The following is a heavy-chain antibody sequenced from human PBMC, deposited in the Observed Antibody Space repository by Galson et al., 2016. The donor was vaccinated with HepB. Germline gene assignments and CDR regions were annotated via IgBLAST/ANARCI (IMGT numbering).Heavy chain of an antibody. CDR3: ARQYCGADCYPPEY. Sequence: TLSLTCSVSGGSVSSHSYYWTWIRQHPGTGLEWFGYISYRGSTNYNPSLKSPLTIIVDTSKNQFSLKLTSVTAADTAVYYCARQYCGADCYPPEYWGQGTLVTVSS. J-gene: IGHJ4*02. CDR1: GGSVSSHSYY. CDR2: ISYRGST. V-gene: IGHV4-31*01. D-gene: IGHD2-21*02.